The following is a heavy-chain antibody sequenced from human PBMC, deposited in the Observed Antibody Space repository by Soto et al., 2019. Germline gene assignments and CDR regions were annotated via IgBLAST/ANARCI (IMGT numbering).Heavy chain of an antibody. V-gene: IGHV1-69*19. CDR2: ISPMFGAA. J-gene: IGHJ4*02. CDR3: AREVQVHTPAFVY. CDR1: GCTFNTYA. Sequence: QVQLVQSGAEMKKPGSSVKVSCQSSGCTFNTYAMNWVRQAPGQGPEWMGDISPMFGAANYAPKFQGRVTITEYASTGTSYMQLRRLTSEDTALYFCAREVQVHTPAFVYWGQGTLVTVSS. D-gene: IGHD3-10*01.